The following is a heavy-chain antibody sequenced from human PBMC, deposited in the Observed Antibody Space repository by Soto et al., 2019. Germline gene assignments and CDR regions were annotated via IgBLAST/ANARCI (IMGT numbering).Heavy chain of an antibody. CDR2: IYYSGST. CDR3: ARDLEVVVPAAMRVYYYYYMDV. Sequence: SETLSLTCTVSGGSISSYYWSWIRQPPGKGLEWIGYIYYSGSTNYNPSLKSRVTISVDTSKNQFSLKLSSVTAADTAVYYCARDLEVVVPAAMRVYYYYYMDVWGKGTTVTVSS. CDR1: GGSISSYY. V-gene: IGHV4-59*01. J-gene: IGHJ6*03. D-gene: IGHD2-2*01.